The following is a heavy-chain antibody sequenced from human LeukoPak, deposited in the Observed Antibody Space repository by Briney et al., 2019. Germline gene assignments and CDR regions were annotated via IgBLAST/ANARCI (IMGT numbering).Heavy chain of an antibody. D-gene: IGHD4-23*01. CDR3: ARGRPHGNDY. CDR2: ISYDGSNK. J-gene: IGHJ4*02. Sequence: PGGSLRLSCAASGFTFSSYGMHWVRQAPGKGLEWVAVISYDGSNKYYADSVKGRFTISRDNSKNTPYLQMRAEDTAVYYCARGRPHGNDYWGQGTLVTVSS. CDR1: GFTFSSYG. V-gene: IGHV3-30*03.